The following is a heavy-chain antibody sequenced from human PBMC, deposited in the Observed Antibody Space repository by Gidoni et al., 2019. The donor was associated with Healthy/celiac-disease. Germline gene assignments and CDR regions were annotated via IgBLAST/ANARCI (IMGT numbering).Heavy chain of an antibody. CDR2: ISSSSSYI. CDR1: GFTFSSYR. Sequence: EVQLVESGGGLVKPGGSLRLSCAASGFTFSSYRMTWVRRAPGKGLEWFSSISSSSSYIYYADSVKGRFTISRDNAKNSLYLQMNSLRAEDTAVYYCARELIVGATNYYYYGMDVWGQGTTVTVSS. D-gene: IGHD1-26*01. CDR3: ARELIVGATNYYYYGMDV. V-gene: IGHV3-21*01. J-gene: IGHJ6*02.